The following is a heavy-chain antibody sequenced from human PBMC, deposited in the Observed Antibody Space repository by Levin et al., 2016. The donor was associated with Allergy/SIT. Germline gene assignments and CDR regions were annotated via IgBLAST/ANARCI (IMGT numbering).Heavy chain of an antibody. CDR1: GFTFSSCS. V-gene: IGHV3-48*01. CDR2: ISSGSSAI. Sequence: GESLKISCAASGFTFSSCSMNWVRQAPGKGLEWVSYISSGSSAIYYADSVKGRFTISRDNAKNSLYLQMNSLRAEDTAVYYCARVGGYDLAVDYWGQGTLVTVSS. J-gene: IGHJ4*02. CDR3: ARVGGYDLAVDY. D-gene: IGHD5-12*01.